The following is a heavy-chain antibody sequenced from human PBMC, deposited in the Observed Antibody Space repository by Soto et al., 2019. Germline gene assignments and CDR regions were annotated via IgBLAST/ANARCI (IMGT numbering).Heavy chain of an antibody. CDR1: DGNSSDHC. D-gene: IGHD3-22*01. V-gene: IGHV4-59*11. J-gene: IGHJ4*02. CDR3: ARGPTYYYDSSGYYLFDY. Sequence: TVADGNSSDHCWRWIRKQQGKGLEWIGYIYYSVTTNYNPSLKSRVTISVDTSKNQFSLKLSSVTAADTAVYYCARGPTYYYDSSGYYLFDYWGQGTLVTVSS. CDR2: IYYSVTT.